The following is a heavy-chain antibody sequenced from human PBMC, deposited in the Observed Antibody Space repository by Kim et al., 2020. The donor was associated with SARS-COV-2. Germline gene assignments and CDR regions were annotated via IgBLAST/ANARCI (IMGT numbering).Heavy chain of an antibody. V-gene: IGHV3-15*01. J-gene: IGHJ4*02. CDR2: IKSKTDGGTT. CDR1: GFTFSNAW. CDR3: TTDDGDYENYFDY. D-gene: IGHD4-17*01. Sequence: GGSLRLSCAASGFTFSNAWMSWVRQAPGKGLEWVGRIKSKTDGGTTDYAAPVKGRFTISRDDSKNTLYLQMNSLKTEDTAVYYCTTDDGDYENYFDYWGQGTLVTVSS.